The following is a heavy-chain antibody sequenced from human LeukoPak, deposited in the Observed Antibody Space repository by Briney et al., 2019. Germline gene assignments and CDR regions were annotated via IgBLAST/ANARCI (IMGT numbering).Heavy chain of an antibody. CDR3: ARETDDYNDY. J-gene: IGHJ4*02. Sequence: GASVKVSCKASGGTFSSYAISWVRQAPGQGLEWMGRIIPILGIANYAQKFRGRVTITADKSTSTAYMELSSLRSEDTAVYYCARETDDYNDYWGQGTLVTVSS. CDR2: IIPILGIA. CDR1: GGTFSSYA. V-gene: IGHV1-69*04.